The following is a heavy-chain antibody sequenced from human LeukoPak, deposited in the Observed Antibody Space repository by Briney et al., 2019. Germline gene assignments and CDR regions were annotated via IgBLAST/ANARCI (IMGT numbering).Heavy chain of an antibody. CDR2: ISGSGGST. D-gene: IGHD3-22*01. CDR3: AKHADGSGRPRAGFDH. V-gene: IGHV3-23*01. Sequence: GESLRLSCAASGFTFNYAMTWARQPPGKGLEWVSAISGSGGSTYYADSVKGRLTISKDNSKNTLYLLMSSLRPEDTAVYYCAKHADGSGRPRAGFDHWGQGTLVTVSS. J-gene: IGHJ4*02. CDR1: GFTFNYA.